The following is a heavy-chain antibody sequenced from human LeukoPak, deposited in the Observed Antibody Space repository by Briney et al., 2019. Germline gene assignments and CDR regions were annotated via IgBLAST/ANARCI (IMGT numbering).Heavy chain of an antibody. V-gene: IGHV3-66*01. J-gene: IGHJ6*02. CDR1: GFTVSINY. CDR3: AREVAVGATLYYYGMDV. CDR2: IYSGGST. D-gene: IGHD1-26*01. Sequence: GGSLRLSCAASGFTVSINYMSWVRQAPGKGLEWVSVIYSGGSTYYADSVKGRFTISRDNSKNTLYLQMNSLRAEDTAVYYCAREVAVGATLYYYGMDVWGQGTTVTVSS.